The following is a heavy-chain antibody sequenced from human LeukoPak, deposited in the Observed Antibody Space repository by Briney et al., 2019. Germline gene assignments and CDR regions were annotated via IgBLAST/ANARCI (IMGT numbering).Heavy chain of an antibody. Sequence: PGGSLRLSCAASGFTFSSYWMHWVRQAPGKGLVWVSHINSDGTTTSYADSVKGRFTISRDNAKNTPYLQMNSLRIEDTAVYYCAREGQQSYGMDVWGQGTTVTVSS. D-gene: IGHD6-13*01. J-gene: IGHJ6*02. CDR3: AREGQQSYGMDV. CDR2: INSDGTTT. CDR1: GFTFSSYW. V-gene: IGHV3-74*01.